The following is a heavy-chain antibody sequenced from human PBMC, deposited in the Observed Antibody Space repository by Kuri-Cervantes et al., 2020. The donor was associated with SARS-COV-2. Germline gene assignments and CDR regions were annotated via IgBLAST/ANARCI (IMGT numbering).Heavy chain of an antibody. CDR1: GFLFSASA. D-gene: IGHD2-21*01. V-gene: IGHV3-73*01. J-gene: IGHJ6*03. CDR2: VRGKANNYAT. CDR3: ARVAGEGPIYCYYMDV. Sequence: GGSLRLSCEVSGFLFSASAIHWVRQGSGKGLEWVGRVRGKANNYATAYAASVKGRFTISRDNAKNSLFLQVNSLRVEDTAVYYCARVAGEGPIYCYYMDVWGKGTTVTVSS.